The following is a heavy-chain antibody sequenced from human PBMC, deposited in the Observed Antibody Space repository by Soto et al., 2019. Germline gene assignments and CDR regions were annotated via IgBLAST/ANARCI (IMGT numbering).Heavy chain of an antibody. D-gene: IGHD6-13*01. V-gene: IGHV1-18*01. CDR3: ARDHSSSWYLPYYYYYYGMDV. CDR1: GYTFTSYG. Sequence: ASVKVSCKASGYTFTSYGISWVRQAPGQGLEWMGWISAYNGNTNYAQKLQGRVTMTTDTSTSTAYMELRSLRSDDTAVYYCARDHSSSWYLPYYYYYYGMDVWGQGTTVTV. J-gene: IGHJ6*02. CDR2: ISAYNGNT.